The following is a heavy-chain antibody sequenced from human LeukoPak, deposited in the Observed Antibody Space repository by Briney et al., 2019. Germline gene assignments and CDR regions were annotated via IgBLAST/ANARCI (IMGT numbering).Heavy chain of an antibody. D-gene: IGHD2-15*01. CDR2: IYHSGST. V-gene: IGHV4-30-2*01. CDR3: ARDQGYCSGGSCSRWFDP. J-gene: IGHJ5*02. CDR1: GGSISSGGYS. Sequence: SETLSLTCAVSGGSISSGGYSWSWIRQPPGKGLEWIGYIYHSGSTYYNPSLKSRVTISEDRSKNQFSLKLSSVTAADTAVYYCARDQGYCSGGSCSRWFDPWGQGTLVTVSS.